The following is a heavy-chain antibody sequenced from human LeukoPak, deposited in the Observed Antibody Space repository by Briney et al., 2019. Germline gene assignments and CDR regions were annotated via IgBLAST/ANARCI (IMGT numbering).Heavy chain of an antibody. Sequence: AGGPLRLSCAASGFTFSSYSMNWVRQAPGKGLEWVSSISSSSSYIYYADSVKGRFTISRDNAKNSLYLQMNSLRAEDTAVYYCARDLIAAAGHYYFDYWGQGTLVTVSS. J-gene: IGHJ4*02. D-gene: IGHD6-13*01. CDR2: ISSSSSYI. CDR3: ARDLIAAAGHYYFDY. CDR1: GFTFSSYS. V-gene: IGHV3-21*01.